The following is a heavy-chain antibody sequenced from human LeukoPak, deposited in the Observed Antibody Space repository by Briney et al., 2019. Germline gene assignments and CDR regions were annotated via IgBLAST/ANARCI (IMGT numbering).Heavy chain of an antibody. CDR1: GFTFSNSA. Sequence: GGSLRLSCAASGFTFSNSAMNWVRQAPGKGLEWVSSINDVGSHIYYADSVRGRFTISRDNAKTSVYLQMNNLRPEDTAVYYCVTTWGAHYWYFDLWGRGALVTVSS. CDR2: INDVGSHI. V-gene: IGHV3-21*01. CDR3: VTTWGAHYWYFDL. D-gene: IGHD1-26*01. J-gene: IGHJ2*01.